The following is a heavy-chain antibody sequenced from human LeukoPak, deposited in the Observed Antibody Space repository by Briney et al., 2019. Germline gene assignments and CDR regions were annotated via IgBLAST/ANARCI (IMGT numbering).Heavy chain of an antibody. V-gene: IGHV1-18*01. CDR2: ISAYNGNT. D-gene: IGHD6-6*01. CDR1: GYTFTSYG. J-gene: IGHJ5*02. CDR3: AITLDADYSSSSWFDP. Sequence: ASVKVSCKASGYTFTSYGISWVRQAPGQGLEWMGWISAYNGNTNYAQKPQGRVTMTTDTSTSTAYMELRSLRSDDTAVYYCAITLDADYSSSSWFDPWGQGALVTVSS.